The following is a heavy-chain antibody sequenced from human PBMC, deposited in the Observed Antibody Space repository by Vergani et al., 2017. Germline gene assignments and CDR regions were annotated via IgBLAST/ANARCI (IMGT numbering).Heavy chain of an antibody. J-gene: IGHJ4*02. V-gene: IGHV3-15*01. CDR1: GFTFTSAW. CDR3: VADVPSQRSQIDF. D-gene: IGHD3/OR15-3a*01. CDR2: IRNDGTT. Sequence: EVDLVESGGGLAQPGGSLRLSCAASGFTFTSAWMSWVRQAPGKGLEWVGRIRNDGTTEYPAPVKGRFAISRDDSKNTVFLQMNSLKTDDTAVYFCVADVPSQRSQIDFWGRGTLATVSS.